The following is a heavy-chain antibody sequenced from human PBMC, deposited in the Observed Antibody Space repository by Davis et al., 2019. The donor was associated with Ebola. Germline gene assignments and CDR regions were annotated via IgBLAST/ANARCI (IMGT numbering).Heavy chain of an antibody. CDR1: GFTFSNFH. J-gene: IGHJ4*01. D-gene: IGHD5-12*01. CDR3: VRDSGYYSHDY. V-gene: IGHV3-74*01. CDR2: IDPDGTGT. Sequence: GESLKISCAAASGFTFSNFHIHWVRQTPGKGLVWVARIDPDGTGTNYADSVKGRFTISRDNAKNTLSLQMNSLRVEDTDVYYCVRDSGYYSHDYWGHGTLVTVSS.